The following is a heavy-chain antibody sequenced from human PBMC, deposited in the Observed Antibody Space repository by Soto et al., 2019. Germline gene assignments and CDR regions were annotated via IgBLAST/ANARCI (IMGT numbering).Heavy chain of an antibody. CDR2: FDPEDGET. CDR3: ETLTAMVPHYYLDV. J-gene: IGHJ6*03. Sequence: APVKVSCKVSGYTLTELSMHWVRQAPGKGLEWMGGFDPEDGETIYAQKFQGRVTMTEDTSTDTAYMELSSLRSEDTAVYYLETLTAMVPHYYLDVWGKGTTVTVSS. D-gene: IGHD5-18*01. V-gene: IGHV1-24*01. CDR1: GYTLTELS.